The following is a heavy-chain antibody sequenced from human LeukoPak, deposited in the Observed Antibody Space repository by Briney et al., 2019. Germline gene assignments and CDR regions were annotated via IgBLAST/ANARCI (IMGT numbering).Heavy chain of an antibody. CDR1: GFTFSSYA. J-gene: IGHJ4*02. CDR2: ISGSGGST. V-gene: IGHV3-23*01. D-gene: IGHD3-22*01. Sequence: HLGGSLRLSCAASGFTFSSYAMSWVRQAPGKGLEWVSAISGSGGSTYYADSVKGRFTISRDNSKNTLYLQMNSLRAEDTAVYYCAKDSVRYYDSSGYFDYWGQGTLVTVSS. CDR3: AKDSVRYYDSSGYFDY.